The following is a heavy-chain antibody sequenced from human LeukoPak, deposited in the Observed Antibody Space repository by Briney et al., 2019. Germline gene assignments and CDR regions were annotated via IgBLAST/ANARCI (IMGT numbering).Heavy chain of an antibody. V-gene: IGHV3-20*04. CDR1: GFTFDDYG. Sequence: TGGSLRLSCAASGFTFDDYGMSWVRHAPGKGLEWVSGINWNGGSTGYADSVKGRFTISRDNAKNSLYLQMNSLRAEDTALYYCARTPILYSYGYNYFDYWGQGTLVTVSS. CDR3: ARTPILYSYGYNYFDY. J-gene: IGHJ4*02. CDR2: INWNGGST. D-gene: IGHD5-18*01.